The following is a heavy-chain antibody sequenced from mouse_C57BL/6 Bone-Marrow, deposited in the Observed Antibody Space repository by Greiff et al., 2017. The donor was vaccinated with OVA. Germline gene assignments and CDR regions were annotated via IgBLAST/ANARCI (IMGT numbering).Heavy chain of an antibody. J-gene: IGHJ1*03. CDR2: IDPSDSYT. V-gene: IGHV1-69*01. Sequence: VQLQQPGAELVMPGASVKLSCKASGYTFTSYWMHWVKQRPGQGLEWIGEIDPSDSYTNYNQKFKGKSTLTVDKSSSTAYMQLSSLTSEDSAVYYGASGVYYGSSYEYFDVWGTGTTVTVSS. CDR1: GYTFTSYW. CDR3: ASGVYYGSSYEYFDV. D-gene: IGHD1-1*01.